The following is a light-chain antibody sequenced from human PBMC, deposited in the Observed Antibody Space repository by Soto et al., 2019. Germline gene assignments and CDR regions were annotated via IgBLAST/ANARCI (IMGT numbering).Light chain of an antibody. CDR2: DAS. J-gene: IGKJ1*01. V-gene: IGKV1-5*01. Sequence: DIQMTQSPSTLSASVGDRVTITCRASQSISGWLAWYQQKPGEAPKLLIYDASTLESGVPSRFGGSGSETQFTLTSSGLQHEDVASEYYQQHYTHSWTFGQGTKVEI. CDR1: QSISGW. CDR3: QQHYTHSWT.